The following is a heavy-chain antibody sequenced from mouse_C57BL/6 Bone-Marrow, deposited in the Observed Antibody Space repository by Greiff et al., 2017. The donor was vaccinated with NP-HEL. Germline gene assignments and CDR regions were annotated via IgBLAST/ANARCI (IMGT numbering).Heavy chain of an antibody. J-gene: IGHJ2*01. D-gene: IGHD1-1*01. V-gene: IGHV14-4*01. CDR3: TIYYYGSSYRDFDY. Sequence: VQLQQSGAELVRPGASVKLSCTASGFNIKDDYMHWVKQRPEQGLAWIGWIDPENGDTEYASKFQGKATITADTSSNTAYLHLSSRTSEDTAVYYCTIYYYGSSYRDFDYWGRGTTLTVSS. CDR1: GFNIKDDY. CDR2: IDPENGDT.